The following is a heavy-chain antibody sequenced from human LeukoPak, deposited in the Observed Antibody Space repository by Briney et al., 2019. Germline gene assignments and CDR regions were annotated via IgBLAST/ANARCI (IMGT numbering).Heavy chain of an antibody. CDR3: AREGGSGIYGWFDL. V-gene: IGHV4-59*11. CDR2: ISYSGST. J-gene: IGHJ5*02. D-gene: IGHD1-26*01. Sequence: SETLSLTCTVSGGSISSHYWSWIRQPPGKGLEWIGYISYSGSTNYNPSLKSRVTISVDTSKNQFSLKLSSVTAADTAVYYCAREGGSGIYGWFDLWGQGTLVTVSS. CDR1: GGSISSHY.